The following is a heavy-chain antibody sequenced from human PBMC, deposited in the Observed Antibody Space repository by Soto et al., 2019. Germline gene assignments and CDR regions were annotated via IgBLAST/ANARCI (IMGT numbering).Heavy chain of an antibody. CDR3: ASHVGATNFDY. CDR2: ISGYNGNT. D-gene: IGHD1-26*01. V-gene: IGHV1-18*01. CDR1: GYTLTSYG. Sequence: GASVKVSCKASGYTLTSYGISWVRQAPGQGLEWMGWISGYNGNTNYAQNLQGRVTMTTDTSTSTAYMELRSLRSDDTAVYYCASHVGATNFDYWGQGTLVTVSS. J-gene: IGHJ4*02.